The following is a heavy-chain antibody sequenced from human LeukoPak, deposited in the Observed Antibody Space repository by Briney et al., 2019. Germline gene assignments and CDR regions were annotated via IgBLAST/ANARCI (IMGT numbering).Heavy chain of an antibody. D-gene: IGHD2-2*01. CDR2: INHSGST. CDR1: GGSISSGGYY. CDR3: ARGYCSSTSCSGRYYYGMDV. J-gene: IGHJ6*02. Sequence: PSETLSLTCTVSGGSISSGGYYWSWIRQPPGKGLEWIGEINHSGSTNYNPSLKSRVTISVDTSKNQFSLKLSSVTAADTAVYYCARGYCSSTSCSGRYYYGMDVWGQGTTVTVSS. V-gene: IGHV4-39*07.